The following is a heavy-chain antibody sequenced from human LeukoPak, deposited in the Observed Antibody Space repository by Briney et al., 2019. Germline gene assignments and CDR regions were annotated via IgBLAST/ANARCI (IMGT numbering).Heavy chain of an antibody. CDR2: IYYSGST. CDR1: GGSISSSNYY. D-gene: IGHD3-22*01. CDR3: ASVARDSSGYHYFDY. Sequence: SETLSLTCTVSGGSISSSNYYWGWIRQPPGKGLEWIGNIYYSGSTYYNPSLKSRVTISVDTSKNQFSLKLSSGTAADTAVYYCASVARDSSGYHYFDYWGQGTLVTVSS. V-gene: IGHV4-39*01. J-gene: IGHJ4*02.